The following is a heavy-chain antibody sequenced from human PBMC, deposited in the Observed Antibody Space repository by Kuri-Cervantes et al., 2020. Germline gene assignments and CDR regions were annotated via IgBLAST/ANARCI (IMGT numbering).Heavy chain of an antibody. Sequence: ESLKISCAVYGGSFSGYYWSWIRQPPGKGLEWIGEINHSGSTYYNPSLKSRVTISVDTSRNQFSLRLSSVTAADTAVYYCARTGNYYYYYYMDVWGKGTTVTVSS. CDR3: ARTGNYYYYYYMDV. CDR1: GGSFSGYY. V-gene: IGHV4-34*01. CDR2: INHSGST. D-gene: IGHD1-1*01. J-gene: IGHJ6*03.